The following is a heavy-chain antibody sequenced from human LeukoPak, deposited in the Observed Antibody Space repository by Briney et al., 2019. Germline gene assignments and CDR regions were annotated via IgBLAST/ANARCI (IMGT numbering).Heavy chain of an antibody. V-gene: IGHV4-30-4*07. J-gene: IGHJ4*02. CDR2: IYYSGST. CDR3: ARFSYGRNFDY. CDR1: GGSISSGGYS. D-gene: IGHD3-10*01. Sequence: SETLSLTCAVSGGSISSGGYSWSWIRQPPGKGLEWIGYIYYSGSTYYNPSLKSRVTISVDTSKNQFSLKLSSVTAADTAVYYCARFSYGRNFDYWGQGTLVTVSS.